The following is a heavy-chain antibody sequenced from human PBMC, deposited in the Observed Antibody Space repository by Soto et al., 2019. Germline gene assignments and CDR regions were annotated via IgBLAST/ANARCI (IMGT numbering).Heavy chain of an antibody. CDR3: AKALRFTFTTGYYMDV. V-gene: IGHV3-23*01. CDR1: ESTVGSYA. J-gene: IGHJ6*03. CDR2: ISGSGST. D-gene: IGHD3-16*01. Sequence: EVQLLESGGGLVQPGGSLGLSCEPSESTVGSYAMRWYRQPPGKGLEWVQVISGSGSTNSADSVKGRFTIPVDSSKNTVYLQMNSLRDEDTAVYYCAKALRFTFTTGYYMDVWGRGTTVTVSS.